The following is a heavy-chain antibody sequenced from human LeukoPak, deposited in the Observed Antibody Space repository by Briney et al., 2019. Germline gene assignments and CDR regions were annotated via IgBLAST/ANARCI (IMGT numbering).Heavy chain of an antibody. Sequence: GGSLRLSCAASGFTVSSNYMSWVRQAPGKGLEWVSVIYAGGTTYYADSVKGRFTISRDNSKNTLYLQMNSLRAEDTAVYYCAKGRYYGSGGPYYFDYWGQGTLVTVSS. V-gene: IGHV3-53*05. CDR2: IYAGGTT. D-gene: IGHD3-10*01. CDR1: GFTVSSNY. J-gene: IGHJ4*02. CDR3: AKGRYYGSGGPYYFDY.